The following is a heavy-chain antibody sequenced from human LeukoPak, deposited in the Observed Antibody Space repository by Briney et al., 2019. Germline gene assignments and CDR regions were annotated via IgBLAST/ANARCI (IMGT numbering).Heavy chain of an antibody. CDR3: AREISVSGTFSGLDS. Sequence: ASVKVSCKASGYTVSGYYIHWVRQAPGQGLEWMGWISPNSGATSYAQKFQGRVTMVRDTSISTAYMELTSLRSDDTAMYYCAREISVSGTFSGLDSWGQGTLVTVSS. D-gene: IGHD3-3*02. CDR1: GYTVSGYY. J-gene: IGHJ4*02. CDR2: ISPNSGAT. V-gene: IGHV1-2*02.